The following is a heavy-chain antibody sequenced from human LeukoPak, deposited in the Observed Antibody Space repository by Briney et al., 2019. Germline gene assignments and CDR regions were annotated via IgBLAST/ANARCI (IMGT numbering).Heavy chain of an antibody. Sequence: GASVKVSCKASGGTFSSYAISWVRQAPGQGLEWVGRIIPILGIANYAQKFQGRVTITADKSTSTAYMELSSLRSEDTAVYYCARGSDIVVVPAAPEYFQHWGQGTLVTVSS. CDR2: IIPILGIA. D-gene: IGHD2-2*01. V-gene: IGHV1-69*04. J-gene: IGHJ1*01. CDR1: GGTFSSYA. CDR3: ARGSDIVVVPAAPEYFQH.